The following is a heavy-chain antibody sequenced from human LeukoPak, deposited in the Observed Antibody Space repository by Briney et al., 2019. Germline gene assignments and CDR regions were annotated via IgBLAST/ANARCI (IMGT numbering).Heavy chain of an antibody. D-gene: IGHD2/OR15-2a*01. CDR3: ARDGEYFKIRRAFDI. Sequence: ASVKVSFKASGYTFTVYYMHWVRQAPGQGLEGMGWNNPNSGGTNYAQKFQGRVTMTRDASISTAYMELSRLRSDDTAVYYCARDGEYFKIRRAFDIWGQGTMVTVSS. J-gene: IGHJ3*02. CDR2: NNPNSGGT. V-gene: IGHV1-2*02. CDR1: GYTFTVYY.